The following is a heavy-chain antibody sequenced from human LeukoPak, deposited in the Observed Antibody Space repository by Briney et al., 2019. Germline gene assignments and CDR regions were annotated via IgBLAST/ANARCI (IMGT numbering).Heavy chain of an antibody. V-gene: IGHV4-38-2*01. CDR3: ARYYYDSSGYSTADTDY. CDR1: GYSISSGYY. J-gene: IGHJ4*02. Sequence: PSETLSLPCAVSGYSISSGYYWGWIRQPPGKGLEGIGSIYHSGSTYYNPSLKSRVTISVDTSKNQFSLKLSSVTAADTAVYYCARYYYDSSGYSTADTDYWGQGTLVTVSS. CDR2: IYHSGST. D-gene: IGHD3-22*01.